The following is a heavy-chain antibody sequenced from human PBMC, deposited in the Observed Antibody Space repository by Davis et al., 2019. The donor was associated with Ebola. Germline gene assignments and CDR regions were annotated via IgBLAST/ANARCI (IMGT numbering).Heavy chain of an antibody. CDR3: ARQDYYDSSGYYQPDAFDI. Sequence: SETLSPTCTLSGASTSSYYWSWIRQLPGKGLEWIGYIYYSGSTNYNPSLKSRVTISVDTSKNQFSLKLSSVTAADTAVYYCARQDYYDSSGYYQPDAFDIWGQGTMVTVSS. V-gene: IGHV4-59*01. CDR1: GASTSSYY. D-gene: IGHD3-22*01. J-gene: IGHJ3*02. CDR2: IYYSGST.